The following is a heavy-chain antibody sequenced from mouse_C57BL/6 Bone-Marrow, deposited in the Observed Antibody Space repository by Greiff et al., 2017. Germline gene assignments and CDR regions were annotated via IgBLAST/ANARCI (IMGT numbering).Heavy chain of an antibody. CDR1: GYTFTDYE. Sequence: QVQLQQSGAELVRPGASVTLSCKASGYTFTDYEMHWVKQTPVHGLEWIGAIDPETGGTAYNQKFKGKAILTADKSSSTAYMELRSLTSEDSAVYYCTRSDYYGSSPGYFDVWGTGTTVTVSS. J-gene: IGHJ1*03. CDR2: IDPETGGT. V-gene: IGHV1-15*01. D-gene: IGHD1-1*01. CDR3: TRSDYYGSSPGYFDV.